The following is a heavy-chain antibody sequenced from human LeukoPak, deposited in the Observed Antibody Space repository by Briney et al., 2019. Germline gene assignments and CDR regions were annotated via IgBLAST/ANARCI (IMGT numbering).Heavy chain of an antibody. D-gene: IGHD4-23*01. V-gene: IGHV4-59*01. Sequence: PSETLSLTCTVSGGSISNYYWSWLRQPPGKGLEWIGYIHYSGSTNYNPSLKSRVTMSVDTSKNQLSLKLTSMTAADTAVYYCARELGATVVNYGMDVWGQGTTVTVSS. CDR1: GGSISNYY. J-gene: IGHJ6*02. CDR2: IHYSGST. CDR3: ARELGATVVNYGMDV.